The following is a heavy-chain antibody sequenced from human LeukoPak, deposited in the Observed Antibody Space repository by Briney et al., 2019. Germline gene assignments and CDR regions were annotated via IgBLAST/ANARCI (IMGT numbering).Heavy chain of an antibody. V-gene: IGHV3-30-3*01. CDR2: ISYDGHYK. Sequence: GGSLRLSCAASAFTFSNYAMHWVRQAPGKGLEWVAVISYDGHYKYYADSVKGRFTISRDNSRNTLYLQMNSLRGEDTAVYYCARDHAADIVATGEDYWGQGTLVTVSS. J-gene: IGHJ4*02. CDR3: ARDHAADIVATGEDY. D-gene: IGHD5-12*01. CDR1: AFTFSNYA.